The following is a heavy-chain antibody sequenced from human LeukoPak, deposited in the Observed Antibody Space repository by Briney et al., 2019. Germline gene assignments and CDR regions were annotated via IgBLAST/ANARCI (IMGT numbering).Heavy chain of an antibody. CDR2: IPSSGGTI. Sequence: GGSLRLSCAASGFTSKFPFSYYGMQWVRQAPGKGPEWVAIIPSSGGTIYYADSVKGRFTISRDNSKNTLYLQMNSLRAEDTAVYYCAKGARITMIVVVIYFDYWGQGTLVTVSS. D-gene: IGHD3-22*01. CDR1: GFTSKFPFSYYG. J-gene: IGHJ4*02. V-gene: IGHV3-30*02. CDR3: AKGARITMIVVVIYFDY.